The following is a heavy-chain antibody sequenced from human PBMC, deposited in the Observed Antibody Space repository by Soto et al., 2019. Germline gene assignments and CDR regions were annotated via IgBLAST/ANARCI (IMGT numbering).Heavy chain of an antibody. CDR2: MNPNSRNT. CDR3: TADLPAFIPQVDS. Sequence: GASVKVSCEASGYTFTSYDINWVRQATGQGLEWMGWMNPNSRNTDYAAPVRDRFTISKDDSKNTLYLQMNSLKTEDTGVYFCTADLPAFIPQVDSWGQGTLVTVSS. V-gene: IGHV1-8*01. D-gene: IGHD6-13*01. CDR1: GYTFTSYD. J-gene: IGHJ4*02.